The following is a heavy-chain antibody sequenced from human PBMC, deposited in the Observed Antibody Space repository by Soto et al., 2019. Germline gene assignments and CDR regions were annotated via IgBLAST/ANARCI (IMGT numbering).Heavy chain of an antibody. CDR2: IIPIFGTA. D-gene: IGHD3-22*01. J-gene: IGHJ4*02. V-gene: IGHV1-69*13. CDR1: GGTFSSYA. CDR3: ARGVHYDSTGYYYFY. Sequence: SVKVSCKASGGTFSSYAISWVRQAPGQGLEWMGGIIPIFGTANYAQKFQGRVTITADESTSTVYMELSSLRSEDTAVYYCARGVHYDSTGYYYFYWGQGTLVTVSS.